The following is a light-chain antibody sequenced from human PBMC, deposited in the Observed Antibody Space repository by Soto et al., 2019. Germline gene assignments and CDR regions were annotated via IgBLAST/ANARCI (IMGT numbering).Light chain of an antibody. CDR1: SSDVGGYNY. CDR3: SSYTSSSTL. CDR2: DVS. V-gene: IGLV2-14*01. Sequence: SVVNPPAPVSGSPGQAITISCTGTSSDVGGYNYVSWYQQHPGKAPKLMIYDVSNRPSGVSNRFSGSKSGNTASLTISGLQAEDEADYYCSSYTSSSTLFGTGTKVTVL. J-gene: IGLJ1*01.